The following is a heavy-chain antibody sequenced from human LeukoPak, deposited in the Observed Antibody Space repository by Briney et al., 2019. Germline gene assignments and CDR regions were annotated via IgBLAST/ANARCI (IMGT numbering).Heavy chain of an antibody. V-gene: IGHV3-30*02. CDR1: GFSFSNYG. CDR3: AKYYRESSGASPLDY. Sequence: PGGSLRLSCVASGFSFSNYGMHWVRQAPGKGLEWVAFIRYDGSSKYYADSVKGRFTISRDNSKNTLYLQMNSLRVEDTAVYYCAKYYRESSGASPLDYWGQGTRVTVSS. CDR2: IRYDGSSK. J-gene: IGHJ4*02. D-gene: IGHD3-22*01.